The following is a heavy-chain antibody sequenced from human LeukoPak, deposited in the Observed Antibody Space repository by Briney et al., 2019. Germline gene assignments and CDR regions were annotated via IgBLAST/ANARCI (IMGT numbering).Heavy chain of an antibody. D-gene: IGHD5-18*01. Sequence: GESLKISCKGSGYRFTNYWIGWVRQAPGQGLEWMGWISAYNGNTNYAQKLQGRVTMTTDTSTSTAYMELRSLRSDDTAVYYCARERGYSYGPWVYWGQGTLVTVSS. V-gene: IGHV1-18*04. CDR2: ISAYNGNT. CDR3: ARERGYSYGPWVY. CDR1: GYRFTNYW. J-gene: IGHJ4*02.